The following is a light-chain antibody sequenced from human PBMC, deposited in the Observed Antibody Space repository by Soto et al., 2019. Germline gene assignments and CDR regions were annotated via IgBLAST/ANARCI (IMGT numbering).Light chain of an antibody. CDR1: QSVSSSS. Sequence: EIVLTQSPGTLSLSPGERATLSCRASQSVSSSSLAWYQQKPGQAPRLLIHGASSRATGIPDRFSGSGSGPDFTLTISRLEPEDFAVYYCQQFGSSVYTFGQGTKLEIK. CDR2: GAS. CDR3: QQFGSSVYT. V-gene: IGKV3-20*01. J-gene: IGKJ2*01.